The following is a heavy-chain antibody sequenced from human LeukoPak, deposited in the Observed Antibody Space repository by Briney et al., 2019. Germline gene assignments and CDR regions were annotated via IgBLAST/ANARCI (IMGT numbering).Heavy chain of an antibody. CDR2: VNPDGSAT. J-gene: IGHJ4*02. CDR3: ARSLIGSDDY. D-gene: IGHD1-20*01. V-gene: IGHV3-74*01. CDR1: GFTFRNSW. Sequence: GGSLRLSCAASGFTFRNSWMHWVRQGPGKGLVWVSRVNPDGSATTYADSVKGRFTISRNNAKNTLYLQMNSLRAEDTAVYYCARSLIGSDDYWGQGSLVTVSS.